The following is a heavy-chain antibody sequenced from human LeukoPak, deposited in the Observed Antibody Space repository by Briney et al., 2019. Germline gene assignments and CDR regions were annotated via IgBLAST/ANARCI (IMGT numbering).Heavy chain of an antibody. J-gene: IGHJ3*02. Sequence: GGSLRLSCAASGFTFSSYAMSWVRQAPGKGLEWVSVISGSGGSTSYADSVKGRFTISRGNAKNSVYLQMNSLRAEDTAVYYCARDIKGQYQDAFDIWGQGTMVTVSS. V-gene: IGHV3-23*01. CDR1: GFTFSSYA. CDR2: ISGSGGST. CDR3: ARDIKGQYQDAFDI. D-gene: IGHD2-2*01.